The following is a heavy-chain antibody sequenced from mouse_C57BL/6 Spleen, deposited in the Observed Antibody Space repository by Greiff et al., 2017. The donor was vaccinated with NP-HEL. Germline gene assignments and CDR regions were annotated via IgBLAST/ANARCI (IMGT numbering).Heavy chain of an antibody. J-gene: IGHJ1*03. Sequence: QVQLKESGAELVKPGASVKISCKASGYAFSSYWMNWVKQRPGKGLEWIGQIYPGDGDTNYNGKFKGKATLTADKSSSTAYMQLSSLTSEDSAVYFCARWPQWYFDVWGTGTTVTVSS. CDR1: GYAFSSYW. CDR3: ARWPQWYFDV. CDR2: IYPGDGDT. V-gene: IGHV1-80*01.